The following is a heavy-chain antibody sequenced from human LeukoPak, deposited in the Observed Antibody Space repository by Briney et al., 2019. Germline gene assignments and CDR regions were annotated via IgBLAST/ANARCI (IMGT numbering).Heavy chain of an antibody. CDR2: IYYSGST. CDR3: ARGRGYSSSSGAFDI. CDR1: GGSISSYY. J-gene: IGHJ3*02. Sequence: SETLSLTSTVSGGSISSYYWSWIRQPPGKGLEWIGYIYYSGSTNYNPSLKSRVTISVDTSKNQFSLKLSSVTAADTAVYYCARGRGYSSSSGAFDIWGQGTMVTVSS. D-gene: IGHD6-6*01. V-gene: IGHV4-59*01.